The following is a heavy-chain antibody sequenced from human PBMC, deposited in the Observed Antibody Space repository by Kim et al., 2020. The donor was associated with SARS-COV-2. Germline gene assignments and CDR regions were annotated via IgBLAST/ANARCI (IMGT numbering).Heavy chain of an antibody. D-gene: IGHD1-26*01. CDR1: GFTFSSYD. CDR2: IGTAGDT. CDR3: ARAGVRSGSLDY. V-gene: IGHV3-13*01. Sequence: GGSLRLSCAASGFTFSSYDMHWVRQATGKGLEWVSAIGTAGDTYYPGSVKGRVTISRENAKNSLYLQMNSLRAGDTAVYYCARAGVRSGSLDYWGQGTLVTVSS. J-gene: IGHJ4*02.